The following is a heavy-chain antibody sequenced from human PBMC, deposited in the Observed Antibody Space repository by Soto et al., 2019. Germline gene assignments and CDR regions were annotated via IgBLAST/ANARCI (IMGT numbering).Heavy chain of an antibody. V-gene: IGHV4-39*01. Sequence: PSETLSLTCTVSGGSISSSSYYWGWLRQPPGKGLEWIGSIYYSGSTYYNPSLKSRVTISVDTSKNQFSLKLSSVTAADTAVYYCARHGTVTAAAGYYYYYYYLDVWGKGTTVTVSS. D-gene: IGHD6-13*01. J-gene: IGHJ6*03. CDR1: GGSISSSSYY. CDR2: IYYSGST. CDR3: ARHGTVTAAAGYYYYYYYLDV.